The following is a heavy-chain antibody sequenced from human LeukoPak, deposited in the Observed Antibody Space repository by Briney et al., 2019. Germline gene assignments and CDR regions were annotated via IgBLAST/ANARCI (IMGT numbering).Heavy chain of an antibody. CDR2: INAGNGNT. V-gene: IGHV1-3*01. CDR3: ARDLKQFGGWFDY. J-gene: IGHJ4*02. CDR1: GYTFTNYA. Sequence: ASVKVSCKASGYTFTNYAIHWVRQAPGQRLEWMGWINAGNGNTKYSPKFQGRVTITRGTSASTAYMELSSLRSEDTAVYYCARDLKQFGGWFDYWGQGTLVTVSS. D-gene: IGHD6-19*01.